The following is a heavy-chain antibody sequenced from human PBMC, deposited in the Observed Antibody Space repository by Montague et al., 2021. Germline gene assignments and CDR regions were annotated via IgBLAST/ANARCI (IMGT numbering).Heavy chain of an antibody. V-gene: IGHV4-59*03. Sequence: SETLSLTCIGSSGSISSFSWAWIRQAPGKALEWIGHLYYSGDTYYNPSLPSRLTFSLDTSRNQFFLRLTSVTAADTAVYYCARRARPMGHYHFDYLGQGTLVTVSS. CDR2: LYYSGDT. D-gene: IGHD2-8*01. J-gene: IGHJ4*02. CDR3: ARRARPMGHYHFDY. CDR1: SGSISSFS.